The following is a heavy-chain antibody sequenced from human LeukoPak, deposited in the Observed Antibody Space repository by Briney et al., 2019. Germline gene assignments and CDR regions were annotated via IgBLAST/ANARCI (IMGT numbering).Heavy chain of an antibody. J-gene: IGHJ5*02. CDR3: AREIVPHSTGWSNWFDP. D-gene: IGHD6-19*01. CDR1: GTSIKSYF. CDR2: IYYSGST. Sequence: HSETLSLTCSVSGTSIKSYFWSWIRQPPGKGLEWIGDIYYSGSTNYNPSLKSRVTISVDTSKNQFSLKLSSVTAADTAVYYCAREIVPHSTGWSNWFDPWGQGTLVTVSS. V-gene: IGHV4-59*01.